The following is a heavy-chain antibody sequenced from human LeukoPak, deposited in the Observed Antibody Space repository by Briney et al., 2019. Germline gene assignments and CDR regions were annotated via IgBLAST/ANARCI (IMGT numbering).Heavy chain of an antibody. CDR2: IRYDGSNK. CDR3: ARVPHYYDSRAPDY. D-gene: IGHD3-22*01. CDR1: GFTFSSYG. J-gene: IGHJ4*02. V-gene: IGHV3-30*02. Sequence: GGSLRLSCAASGFTFSSYGMHWVRQAPGKGLEWVAFIRYDGSNKYYAASVKGRFTISRGNSKNSLYLQMNSLRAEDTAVYYCARVPHYYDSRAPDYWGQGTLVTVSS.